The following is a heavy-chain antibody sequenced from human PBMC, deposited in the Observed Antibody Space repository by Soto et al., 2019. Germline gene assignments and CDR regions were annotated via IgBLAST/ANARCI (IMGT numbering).Heavy chain of an antibody. CDR1: GFTFSGNV. V-gene: IGHV3-23*01. Sequence: GALRLSCVASGFTFSGNVMSWVRQAPGKGLEWISIISGSGGSTYYADSVKGRFTISRDNSNNTLYLQMHSLTAADTAVYYCAKNGCGGDCYSSVAGNWFDPWGQGTLVTVSS. CDR2: ISGSGGST. D-gene: IGHD2-21*02. CDR3: AKNGCGGDCYSSVAGNWFDP. J-gene: IGHJ5*02.